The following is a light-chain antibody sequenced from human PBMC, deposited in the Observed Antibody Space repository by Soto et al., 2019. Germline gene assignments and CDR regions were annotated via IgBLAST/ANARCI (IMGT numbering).Light chain of an antibody. CDR2: AAS. V-gene: IGKV1-39*01. CDR3: QQSYRTPFT. Sequence: DTQMTQSPSSLSASVGDRVAITCRASQSVANYLNWYQQHPGQAPRLLIYAASELHSGVPSRFSGSGSGTFFTLTISSLQPEDFATYFCQQSYRTPFTFGPGTQVDI. CDR1: QSVANY. J-gene: IGKJ3*01.